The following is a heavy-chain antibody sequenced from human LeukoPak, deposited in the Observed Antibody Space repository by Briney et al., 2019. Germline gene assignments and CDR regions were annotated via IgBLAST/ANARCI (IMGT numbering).Heavy chain of an antibody. CDR2: IYSGDST. CDR3: GRVLTGDHFGGSDI. CDR1: GLTVSTNY. D-gene: IGHD7-27*01. J-gene: IGHJ3*02. V-gene: IGHV3-66*01. Sequence: GVSVTLSCAASGLTVSTNYLMWVPKATGEGLEGVSDIYSGDSTYYGDSVEGRFTISRDNSKNTLYLQMNSLGAEDTALYYCGRVLTGDHFGGSDIWGEGTMVTVPS.